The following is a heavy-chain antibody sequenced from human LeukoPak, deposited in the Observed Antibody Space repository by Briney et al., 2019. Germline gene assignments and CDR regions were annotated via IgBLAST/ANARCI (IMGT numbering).Heavy chain of an antibody. D-gene: IGHD2-2*01. Sequence: SVKVSCKASGGTFSSYAISWVRQAPGQGLEWMGGIIPIFGTANYAQKFQGRVTITADESTSTAYMELSSLRSEDTAVYYCARSIVPAAINWFDPWGQGTLVTVSS. J-gene: IGHJ5*02. CDR1: GGTFSSYA. CDR3: ARSIVPAAINWFDP. CDR2: IIPIFGTA. V-gene: IGHV1-69*13.